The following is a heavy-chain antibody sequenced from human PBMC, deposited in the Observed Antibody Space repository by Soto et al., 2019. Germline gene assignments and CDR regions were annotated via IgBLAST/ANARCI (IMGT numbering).Heavy chain of an antibody. CDR1: GFTFITYV. V-gene: IGHV3-74*01. J-gene: IGHJ4*02. Sequence: GGSLRLSCAASGFTFITYVMHWVRQAPGKGLVWVSRIKGDGSVTNYADSVKGRFTISRDNAKNTLYLQMNTLRAEDTAVYYCARAGYTYGKDYWGQGTLVTVSS. D-gene: IGHD5-18*01. CDR2: IKGDGSVT. CDR3: ARAGYTYGKDY.